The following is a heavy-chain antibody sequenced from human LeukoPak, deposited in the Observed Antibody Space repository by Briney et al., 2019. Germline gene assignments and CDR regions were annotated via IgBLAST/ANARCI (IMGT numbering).Heavy chain of an antibody. Sequence: GGSLRLSCAASGFTFPRHAMRWVRQAPGKGLEWVASSGGSGGRTHYADSVKGRFTISRDNSQNTVYLHMNSLRADDTAVYYCAQEHFDTSGYYSRFDNWGQGILVTVSS. CDR3: AQEHFDTSGYYSRFDN. J-gene: IGHJ4*02. V-gene: IGHV3-23*01. CDR2: SGGSGGRT. D-gene: IGHD3-22*01. CDR1: GFTFPRHA.